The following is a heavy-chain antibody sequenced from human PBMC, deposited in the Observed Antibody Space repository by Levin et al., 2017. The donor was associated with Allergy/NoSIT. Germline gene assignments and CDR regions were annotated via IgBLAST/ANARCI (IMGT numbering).Heavy chain of an antibody. Sequence: GGSLRLSCAASGFTFSGSAMHWVRQASGKGLEWVGRIRSKANSYATAYAASVKGRFTISRDDSKNTAYLQMNSLKTEDTAVYYCTRQSQDGDYDYWGQGTLVTVSS. CDR2: IRSKANSYAT. CDR1: GFTFSGSA. J-gene: IGHJ4*02. D-gene: IGHD4-17*01. V-gene: IGHV3-73*01. CDR3: TRQSQDGDYDY.